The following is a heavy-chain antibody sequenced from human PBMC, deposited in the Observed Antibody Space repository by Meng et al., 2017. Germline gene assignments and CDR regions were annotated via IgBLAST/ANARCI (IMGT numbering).Heavy chain of an antibody. CDR1: GYTFTGYY. D-gene: IGHD6-19*01. CDR2: INPNSGGT. J-gene: IGHJ4*02. CDR3: ARDLKLEYSSGWYRFDY. Sequence: ASVKVSCKASGYTFTGYYMHWVRQAPGQGLEWMGRINPNSGGTNYAQKFQGRVTMTRDTSISTAYMELSRLRSDDTAVYYCARDLKLEYSSGWYRFDYWGQGTLVTVSS. V-gene: IGHV1-2*06.